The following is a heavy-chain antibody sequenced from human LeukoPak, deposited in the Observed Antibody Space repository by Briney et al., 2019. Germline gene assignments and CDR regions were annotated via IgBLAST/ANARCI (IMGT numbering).Heavy chain of an antibody. D-gene: IGHD4-17*01. J-gene: IGHJ4*02. CDR2: INGSGGTT. CDR1: GFTFSSYA. CDR3: ASRPPGDYPYFDY. V-gene: IGHV3-23*01. Sequence: GGSLRLSCAASGFTFSSYAMSWVRQAPGKGLEWVSDINGSGGTTYYADSVKGRFTISRDNSKNTLNLQMNNLRAEDTAVYYCASRPPGDYPYFDYWGQGTLVTVSS.